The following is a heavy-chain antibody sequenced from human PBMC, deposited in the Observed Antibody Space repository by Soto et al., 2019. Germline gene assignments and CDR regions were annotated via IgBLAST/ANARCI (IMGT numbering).Heavy chain of an antibody. J-gene: IGHJ4*02. Sequence: PGGSLRLSCAASGFTFSDYYMSRIRQAPGKGLEWVSYISSSNNTIYYADSVKGRFTISRDNAKNSLYLQMNSPRAEDTAVYYCARDGSPYYYDSSGQLDYWGQGTLVTVSS. CDR1: GFTFSDYY. CDR2: ISSSNNTI. D-gene: IGHD3-22*01. CDR3: ARDGSPYYYDSSGQLDY. V-gene: IGHV3-11*01.